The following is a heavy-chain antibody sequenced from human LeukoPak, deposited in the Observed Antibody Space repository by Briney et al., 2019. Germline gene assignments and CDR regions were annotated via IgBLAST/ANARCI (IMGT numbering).Heavy chain of an antibody. V-gene: IGHV7-4-1*02. CDR1: GYTLTSYA. Sequence: ASVKVSCKASGYTLTSYAMNWVRQAPGQGLEWMGWINTNTGNPTYAQGFTGRFVFSLDTSVSTAYLHISSLEAEDTAVYYCASPLVGSYPGPFDYWGQGTLVTVSS. CDR3: ASPLVGSYPGPFDY. J-gene: IGHJ4*02. CDR2: INTNTGNP. D-gene: IGHD1-26*01.